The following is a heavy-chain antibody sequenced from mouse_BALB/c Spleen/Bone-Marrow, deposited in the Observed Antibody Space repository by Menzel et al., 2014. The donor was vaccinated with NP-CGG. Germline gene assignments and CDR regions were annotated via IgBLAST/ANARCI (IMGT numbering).Heavy chain of an antibody. CDR2: SRNKAKYYTT. D-gene: IGHD2-10*02. V-gene: IGHV7-1*02. CDR3: ARDVGYGNYFVY. Sequence: EVNVVDSGGGLVQPGDSLRLSCATSGFTFSDFHMEWVRQPPGKRLEWIAASRNKAKYYTTEYSASVKGRFIVSRDTSQSVLYLQMNALRAEDTAIYYCARDVGYGNYFVYWGQGTLVTVSA. J-gene: IGHJ3*01. CDR1: GFTFSDFH.